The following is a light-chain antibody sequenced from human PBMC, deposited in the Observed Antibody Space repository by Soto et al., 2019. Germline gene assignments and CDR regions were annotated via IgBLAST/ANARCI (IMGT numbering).Light chain of an antibody. Sequence: DIPMTQSPSTLSASVGNRVTITCRASQSINSWLAWYQQKPGKAPKLLTYKASTLESGVPSRFSGSGSVTEFTLTISSLQPDDFATYYCQQYNNWYTFGQGTKLEIK. J-gene: IGKJ2*01. CDR2: KAS. CDR3: QQYNNWYT. CDR1: QSINSW. V-gene: IGKV1-5*03.